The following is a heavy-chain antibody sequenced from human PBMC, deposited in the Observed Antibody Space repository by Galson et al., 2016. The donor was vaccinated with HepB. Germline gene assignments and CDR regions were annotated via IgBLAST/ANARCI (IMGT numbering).Heavy chain of an antibody. Sequence: TLSLTCALSGGSLSSGGYSWTWIRQPPGKGLEWIGFISHSGSTYYNPSLKSRVTMSLDRSKNQFSLRLSSVTAADTAVYYCARGLRNYYGSGSYLWYFDSWGKGTLVTVSS. CDR1: GGSLSSGGYS. CDR2: ISHSGST. D-gene: IGHD3-10*01. V-gene: IGHV4-30-2*01. CDR3: ARGLRNYYGSGSYLWYFDS. J-gene: IGHJ4*02.